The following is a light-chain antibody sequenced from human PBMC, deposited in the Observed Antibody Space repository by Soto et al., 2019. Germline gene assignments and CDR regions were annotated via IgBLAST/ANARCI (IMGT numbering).Light chain of an antibody. J-gene: IGKJ4*01. Sequence: EIVLTQSPGTLSLSPGERVTLSCRASQSVTSSNLAWYQQKPGQAPSLLISCASTRATGIPDRFIGSGSGTDFTLTISRLEPEDFAVYYCQQYDTSPLPFGGGTKVEI. CDR3: QQYDTSPLP. CDR1: QSVTSSN. V-gene: IGKV3-20*01. CDR2: CAS.